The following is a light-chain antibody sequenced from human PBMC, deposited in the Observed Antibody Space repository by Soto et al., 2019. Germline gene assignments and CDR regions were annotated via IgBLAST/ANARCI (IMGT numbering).Light chain of an antibody. V-gene: IGKV1-8*01. CDR3: HQYYSYPPGT. Sequence: AIRMTQSPSSLSASTGDRVTITCRASQGISSYLAWYQQKPGKAPKLLIYAASTLQSGVPSRFSGSGSGTDFTLTISRLQSKDFATYYCHQYYSYPPGTFGGGTKVEIK. CDR2: AAS. J-gene: IGKJ4*01. CDR1: QGISSY.